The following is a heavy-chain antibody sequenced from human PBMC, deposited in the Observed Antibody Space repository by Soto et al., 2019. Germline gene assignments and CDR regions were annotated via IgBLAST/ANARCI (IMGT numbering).Heavy chain of an antibody. Sequence: GESLKISCRGSGYSFTNYWIGWVRQMPGKGLEWMGIIYPGDSDTRYSPSFQGQVTISADKSISTAYLQWSSLKASDTAIYYCARHLRATPFDYWGQGTPVTVSS. CDR1: GYSFTNYW. V-gene: IGHV5-51*01. J-gene: IGHJ4*02. CDR2: IYPGDSDT. CDR3: ARHLRATPFDY. D-gene: IGHD2-15*01.